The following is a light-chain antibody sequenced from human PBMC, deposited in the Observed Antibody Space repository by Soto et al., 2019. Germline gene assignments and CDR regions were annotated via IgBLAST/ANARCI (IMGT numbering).Light chain of an antibody. Sequence: DIQMPQSPSSLSASVGDRVIITCRASQSISSYLNWYQQKPGKAPKLLIYGASSLQSGVPARFSGSGSGTDFTLTISSLQPEDFATYYCQQSSSIPSTFGQGTRLEMK. CDR2: GAS. J-gene: IGKJ5*01. V-gene: IGKV1-39*01. CDR3: QQSSSIPST. CDR1: QSISSY.